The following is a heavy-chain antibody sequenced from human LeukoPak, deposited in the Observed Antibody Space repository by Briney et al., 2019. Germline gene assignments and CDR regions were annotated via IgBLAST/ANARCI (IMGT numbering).Heavy chain of an antibody. V-gene: IGHV3-23*01. D-gene: IGHD6-19*01. CDR1: GFTFSNPG. CDR2: VSPPGGGT. Sequence: GGTLRLSFSASGFTFSNPGMKWVRQAPGKGLELLSGVSPPGGGTYYADSVKGRFTISRDDSKNTLYLQMNSLRAEDTAVYYCAKGGYGSGYDFDYWGQGTLVTVSS. CDR3: AKGGYGSGYDFDY. J-gene: IGHJ4*02.